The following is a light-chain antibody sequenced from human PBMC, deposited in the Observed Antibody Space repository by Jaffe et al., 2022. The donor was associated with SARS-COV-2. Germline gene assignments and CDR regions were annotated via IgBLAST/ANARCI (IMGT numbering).Light chain of an antibody. CDR1: SSDVGGYNY. CDR2: DVT. Sequence: QSALTQPASVCGSPGQSITISCTGTSSDVGGYNYVSWYQQHPGKAPKMMIYDVTYRPSGVSNRFSGSKSGNTASLTISGLQAEDEADYYCSSYTSGSTVVFGTGTKVTVL. V-gene: IGLV2-14*01. CDR3: SSYTSGSTVV. J-gene: IGLJ1*01.